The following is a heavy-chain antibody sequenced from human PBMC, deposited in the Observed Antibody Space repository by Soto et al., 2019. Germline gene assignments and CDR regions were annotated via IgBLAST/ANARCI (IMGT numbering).Heavy chain of an antibody. V-gene: IGHV3-23*01. Sequence: EVPLMGSGGGLIQPGGSLRLSCAASGFTFSDYAMAWVRQVPGKGLEWVSGISDSGITTKYAASVKGRFTISRDNSKNTLFLQMTSLKAADTAVYYCAKDARRSGIVGQWVAWGQGALVTVSS. CDR2: ISDSGITT. J-gene: IGHJ5*02. D-gene: IGHD1-26*01. CDR1: GFTFSDYA. CDR3: AKDARRSGIVGQWVA.